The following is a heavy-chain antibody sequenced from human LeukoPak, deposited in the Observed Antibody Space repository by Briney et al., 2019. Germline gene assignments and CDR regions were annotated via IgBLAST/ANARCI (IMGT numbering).Heavy chain of an antibody. CDR2: IDHSGST. J-gene: IGHJ4*02. CDR1: GGSFSGYY. D-gene: IGHD6-19*01. V-gene: IGHV4-34*01. CDR3: ARGRVREAVAGFDY. Sequence: RPSETLSLTCAVYGGSFSGYYWSWIRQPPGKGLEWIGEIDHSGSTNYNPSLKSRVTISVDTSKNQFSLKLSSVTAADTAVYYCARGRVREAVAGFDYWGQGTLVTVSS.